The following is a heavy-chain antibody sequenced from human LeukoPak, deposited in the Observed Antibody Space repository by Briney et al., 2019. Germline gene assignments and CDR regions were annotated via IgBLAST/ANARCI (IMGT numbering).Heavy chain of an antibody. CDR3: ARGHYGGNPYYFDY. CDR1: GYTFTGYY. J-gene: IGHJ4*02. CDR2: INPNSGGT. D-gene: IGHD4/OR15-4a*01. V-gene: IGHV1-2*06. Sequence: ASVKVSCMASGYTFTGYYMHWVRQAPGQGLEWMGRINPNSGGTNYAQKFQGRVTMTRDTSISTAYMELSRLRSDDTAVYYCARGHYGGNPYYFDYWGQGTLVTVSS.